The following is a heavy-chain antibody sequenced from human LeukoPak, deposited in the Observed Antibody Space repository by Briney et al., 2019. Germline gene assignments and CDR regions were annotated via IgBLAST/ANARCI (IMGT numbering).Heavy chain of an antibody. V-gene: IGHV3-23*01. CDR2: FSGSGGST. CDR3: ARRKEIDY. Sequence: GGSLRLSCAASGFTFSTYAMSWVRQAPGKGLEWVSSFSGSGGSTYYADSVKGRFTISRDNAKNSLYLQMNSLRAEDTAVYYCARRKEIDYWGQGTLVTVSS. CDR1: GFTFSTYA. J-gene: IGHJ4*02.